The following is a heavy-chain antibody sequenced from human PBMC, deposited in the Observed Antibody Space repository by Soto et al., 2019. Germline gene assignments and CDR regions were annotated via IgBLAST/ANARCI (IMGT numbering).Heavy chain of an antibody. V-gene: IGHV3-33*01. CDR1: GFTFSSYG. J-gene: IGHJ3*02. D-gene: IGHD6-19*01. CDR2: IWYDGSNK. Sequence: QVQLVESGGGVVQPGRSLRLSCAASGFTFSSYGMHWVRQAPGKGLEWVAVIWYDGSNKYYADSVKGRFTISRDNSKNTLYLQMNSLRAEDTAVYYCARDHSSGWGGTDAFDIWGRGTMVTVSS. CDR3: ARDHSSGWGGTDAFDI.